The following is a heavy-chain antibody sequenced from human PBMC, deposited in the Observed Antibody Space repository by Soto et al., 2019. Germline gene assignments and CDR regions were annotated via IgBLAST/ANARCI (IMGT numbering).Heavy chain of an antibody. V-gene: IGHV4-34*01. CDR1: GGSFSGYY. CDR2: INHSGST. J-gene: IGHJ4*02. CDR3: ARYVEKGRYFDY. Sequence: SETLSLTCAVYGGSFSGYYWSWIRQPPGKGLEWIGEINHSGSTNYNPSLKSRVTISVDKSKNQFSLKLSSVTAADTAVYYCARYVEKGRYFDYWGQGTLVTVSS. D-gene: IGHD1-26*01.